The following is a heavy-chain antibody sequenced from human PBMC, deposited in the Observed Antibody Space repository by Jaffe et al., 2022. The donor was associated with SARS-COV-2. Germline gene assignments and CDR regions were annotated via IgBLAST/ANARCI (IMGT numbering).Heavy chain of an antibody. CDR1: GDPVSSGSSY. D-gene: IGHD1-26*01. CDR3: ARDVTLKYSGSYHSDPHFDY. J-gene: IGHJ4*02. V-gene: IGHV4-61*01. CDR2: IYYSGST. Sequence: QVQLQESGPGLVKPSETLSLTCTVSGDPVSSGSSYWSWIRQPPGKGLEYIGYIYYSGSTNFNPSLKSRVTMSIDTSKNQFSLRLRSVTAADTAVYYCARDVTLKYSGSYHSDPHFDYWGQGTLVTVSS.